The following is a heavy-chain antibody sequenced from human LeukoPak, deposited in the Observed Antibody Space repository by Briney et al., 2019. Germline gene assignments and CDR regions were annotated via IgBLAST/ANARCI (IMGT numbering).Heavy chain of an antibody. V-gene: IGHV4-38-2*01. Sequence: SETLSLTCAVSGYSISSGYYWGWIRQPPGKGLEWIGSFYHSGSTYYNPSLKSRVTISVDTSKNQFSLKLSSVTAADTAVYYCAVNDFWSGYPFDYWGQGTLVTVSS. D-gene: IGHD3-3*01. CDR3: AVNDFWSGYPFDY. CDR2: FYHSGST. CDR1: GYSISSGYY. J-gene: IGHJ4*02.